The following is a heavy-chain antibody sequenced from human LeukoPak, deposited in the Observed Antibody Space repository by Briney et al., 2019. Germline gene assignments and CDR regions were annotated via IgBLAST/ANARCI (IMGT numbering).Heavy chain of an antibody. CDR3: ASSPRYSSSWYQGYFDY. Sequence: SQTLSLTCAISGDSVSSNSAAWNWIRQSPSRGLEWLGRTYYRSKLYNDYAVSVKSRITINPDTSKNQFSLQLNSVTPEDTAVYYCASSPRYSSSWYQGYFDYWGQGTLVTVSS. V-gene: IGHV6-1*01. D-gene: IGHD6-13*01. CDR1: GDSVSSNSAA. J-gene: IGHJ4*02. CDR2: TYYRSKLYN.